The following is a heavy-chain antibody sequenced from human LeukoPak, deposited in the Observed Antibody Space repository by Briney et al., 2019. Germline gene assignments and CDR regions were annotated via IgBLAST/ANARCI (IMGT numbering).Heavy chain of an antibody. CDR3: AKDPSPYGSSTSCHYYFDY. V-gene: IGHV3-30*18. J-gene: IGHJ4*02. Sequence: GGSLRLSCAASGFTFSSYGMHWVRQAPGKGLEWVAVISYDGSNKYYADSVKGRFTISRDNSKNTLYLQMNSLRAEDTAVYYCAKDPSPYGSSTSCHYYFDYWGQGTLVTVSS. CDR1: GFTFSSYG. D-gene: IGHD2-2*01. CDR2: ISYDGSNK.